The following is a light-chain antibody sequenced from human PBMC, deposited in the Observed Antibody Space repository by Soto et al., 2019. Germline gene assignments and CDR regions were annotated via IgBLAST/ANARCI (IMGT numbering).Light chain of an antibody. CDR2: GAS. CDR3: QQYGTSPWT. CDR1: QSVSNNY. J-gene: IGKJ1*01. Sequence: EIVLTQSPGTLSLSPGERATLSCRASQSVSNNYLDWYHQKPGRAPRLVIYGASSRATDIPDRFSGSGSGADFTLTIRRLEPEDFAGYYCQQYGTSPWTFGQGTKVEIK. V-gene: IGKV3-20*01.